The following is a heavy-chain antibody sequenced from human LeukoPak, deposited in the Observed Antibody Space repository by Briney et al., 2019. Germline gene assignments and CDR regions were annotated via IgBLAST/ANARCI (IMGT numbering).Heavy chain of an antibody. CDR2: ISGSGGST. V-gene: IGHV3-23*01. Sequence: GGSLRLSCAASGFTFSIYAMSWVRQAPGKGLEWVSAISGSGGSTYYADSVKGRFTISRDNSKNTLYLQMNSLRAGDTAVYYCAKGLIPVDGTYYFDYWGQGTLDAVSS. CDR1: GFTFSIYA. CDR3: AKGLIPVDGTYYFDY. J-gene: IGHJ4*02. D-gene: IGHD6-19*01.